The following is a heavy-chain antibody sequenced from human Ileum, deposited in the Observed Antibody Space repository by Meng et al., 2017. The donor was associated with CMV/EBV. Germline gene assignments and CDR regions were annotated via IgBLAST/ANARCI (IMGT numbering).Heavy chain of an antibody. D-gene: IGHD3-10*01. CDR2: IYSNGNN. J-gene: IGHJ5*02. CDR1: GYSISSYY. CDR3: ARGTKYGSGNWFDP. Sequence: QVHLQGAGPGLVKPADTLSLTCSVSGYSISSYYWSWVRQPAGKGLEWIGRIYSNGNNNYNPSLESRVTMSVDTSKNHFSLKLNSVTAADTAVYYCARGTKYGSGNWFDPWGQGTLVTVSS. V-gene: IGHV4-4*07.